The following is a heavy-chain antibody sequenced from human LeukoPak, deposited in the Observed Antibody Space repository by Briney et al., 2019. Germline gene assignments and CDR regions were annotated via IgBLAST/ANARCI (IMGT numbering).Heavy chain of an antibody. J-gene: IGHJ4*02. CDR1: GFTFSSYA. CDR2: ISGNGGST. D-gene: IGHD6-6*01. V-gene: IGHV3-64*01. Sequence: GGSLRLSCAASGFTFSSYAMHWVRQAPGKGLEYVSAISGNGGSTYYANSVKGRFTISRDNSKNTLYLQMGSLRAEDMAVYYCARESFAARWDWGQGTLVTVSS. CDR3: ARESFAARWD.